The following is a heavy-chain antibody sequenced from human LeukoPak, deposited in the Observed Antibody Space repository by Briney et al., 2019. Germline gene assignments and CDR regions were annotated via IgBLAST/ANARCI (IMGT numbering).Heavy chain of an antibody. CDR1: GGSISSYY. J-gene: IGHJ5*02. D-gene: IGHD3-22*01. Sequence: SETLSLTCTVSGGSISSYYWSWIRQPPGKGLEWIGYIYYSGSTNYNPSLKSRVTISVDTSKNQFSLKLSSVTAVDTAVYYCAESQGYYDSSGYLSNWFDPWGQGTLVTVSS. V-gene: IGHV4-59*12. CDR3: AESQGYYDSSGYLSNWFDP. CDR2: IYYSGST.